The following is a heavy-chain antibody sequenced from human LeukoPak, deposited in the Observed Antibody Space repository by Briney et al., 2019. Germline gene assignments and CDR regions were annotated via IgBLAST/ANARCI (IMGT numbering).Heavy chain of an antibody. CDR3: ARAPEVVGATGGYYFDY. CDR2: INHSGST. CDR1: GGSFSGYY. V-gene: IGHV4-34*01. Sequence: SETLSITCAVYGGSFSGYYWSWIRQPPGKGLEWIGEINHSGSTNYNPSLKSRVTISVDTSKNQFSLKLSSVTAADTAVYYCARAPEVVGATGGYYFDYWGQGTLVTVSS. J-gene: IGHJ4*02. D-gene: IGHD1-26*01.